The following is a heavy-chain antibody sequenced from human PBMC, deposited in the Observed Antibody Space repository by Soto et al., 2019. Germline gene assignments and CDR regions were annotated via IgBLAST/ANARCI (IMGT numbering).Heavy chain of an antibody. Sequence: EVQLVESGEDLVKPGGSLRLCCAASGFPVSNGWMSWVRQAPGKGLEWVVRIKSKTDGETSDYAGAVNDSFTTSRDDSKKTLYLQMNCLTTVDTGVYHWSTHLYYYGLDVWGQGTTVTVSS. J-gene: IGHJ6*02. CDR3: STHLYYYGLDV. CDR1: GFPVSNGW. CDR2: IKSKTDGETS. V-gene: IGHV3-15*01.